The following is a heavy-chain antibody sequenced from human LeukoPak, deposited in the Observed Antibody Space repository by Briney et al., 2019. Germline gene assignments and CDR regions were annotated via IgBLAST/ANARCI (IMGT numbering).Heavy chain of an antibody. Sequence: SETLSLTCTVSGGSISSGGYYWSWIRQPPGKGLEWIGYIYHSGSTYYNPSLKSRVTISVDRSKNQFSLKLSSVTAADTAVYYCARALISSSLGDYWGQGTLVTVSS. CDR1: GGSISSGGYY. J-gene: IGHJ4*02. CDR2: IYHSGST. CDR3: ARALISSSLGDY. D-gene: IGHD6-13*01. V-gene: IGHV4-30-2*01.